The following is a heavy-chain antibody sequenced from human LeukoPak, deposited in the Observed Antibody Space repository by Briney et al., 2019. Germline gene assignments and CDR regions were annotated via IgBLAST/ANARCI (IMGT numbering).Heavy chain of an antibody. CDR3: TEPDFDY. Sequence: PGGPLRLSCAASGFTFSGSDMNWVRQASGKGLEWVGRIRGKANSYATAYAASVKGRFTISRDDSKNTAYLQMNSLKTEDTAVYYCTEPDFDYWGQGTLVTVSS. CDR2: IRGKANSYAT. J-gene: IGHJ4*02. CDR1: GFTFSGSD. V-gene: IGHV3-73*01.